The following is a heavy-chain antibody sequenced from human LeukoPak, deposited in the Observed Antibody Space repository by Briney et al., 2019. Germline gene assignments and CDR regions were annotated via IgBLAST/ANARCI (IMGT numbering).Heavy chain of an antibody. CDR2: INPSGGST. CDR3: ARDKGGSGWYEAWFDP. J-gene: IGHJ5*02. D-gene: IGHD6-19*01. Sequence: GASVKVSCKGSGYTFTSYYMHWVRQAPGQGLEWMGIINPSGGSTSYAQKFQGRVTMTRDTSTSTVYMELSSLRSEDTAVYYCARDKGGSGWYEAWFDPWGQGTLVTVSS. V-gene: IGHV1-46*01. CDR1: GYTFTSYY.